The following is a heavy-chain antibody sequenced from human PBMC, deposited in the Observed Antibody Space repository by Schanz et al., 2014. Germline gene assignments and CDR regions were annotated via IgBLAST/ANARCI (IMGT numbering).Heavy chain of an antibody. J-gene: IGHJ6*02. D-gene: IGHD5-18*01. CDR2: IVVGSGNT. CDR3: ARSPTSATVDRPAMDTYYGMDV. CDR1: GYTFTSYY. Sequence: QLVQSGAEVKKPGASVKVSCKASGYTFTSYYMHWVRQAPGQGLEWIGWIVVGSGNTNYAQKFQERVTITRDMSTSTAYMELSSLRSEDTAVYYCARSPTSATVDRPAMDTYYGMDVWGQGTTVTVSS. V-gene: IGHV1-58*02.